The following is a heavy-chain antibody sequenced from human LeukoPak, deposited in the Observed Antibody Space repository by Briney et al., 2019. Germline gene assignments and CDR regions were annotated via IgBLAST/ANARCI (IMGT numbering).Heavy chain of an antibody. CDR1: GFTFSSYS. Sequence: GGSLRLSCAASGFTFSSYSMNWVRQAPGKGLEWVSSISSSSSYIYYADSVKGRFTISRDNAKNSLYLQMNSLRAEDTAVYYCAKDTSSRGSWYLRQAYYYYMDVWGKGTTVTVSS. D-gene: IGHD6-13*01. CDR2: ISSSSSYI. J-gene: IGHJ6*03. CDR3: AKDTSSRGSWYLRQAYYYYMDV. V-gene: IGHV3-21*01.